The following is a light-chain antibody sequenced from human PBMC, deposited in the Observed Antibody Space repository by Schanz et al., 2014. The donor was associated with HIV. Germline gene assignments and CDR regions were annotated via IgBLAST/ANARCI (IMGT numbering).Light chain of an antibody. CDR1: QSVSWR. V-gene: IGKV1-5*03. Sequence: DILLTQSPATLSTSPGDRATLSCRASQSVSWRLAWYQQKPGQAPSLLIYRASTLQTGVPSRFSGSGSGTEFTLTISSLQPADFATYYCQQYDSYPYTFGQGTKLEIK. CDR3: QQYDSYPYT. CDR2: RAS. J-gene: IGKJ2*01.